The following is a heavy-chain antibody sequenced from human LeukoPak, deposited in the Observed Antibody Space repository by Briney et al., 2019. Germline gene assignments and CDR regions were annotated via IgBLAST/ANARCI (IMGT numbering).Heavy chain of an antibody. J-gene: IGHJ5*02. Sequence: PGGSLRLSCAASGFTFTSYGISWVRQAPGQGLEWMGWISAYNGNTNYAQKLQGRVTMTTDTSTSTAYMELRSLRSDDTAVYYCAREGSSGWYRRGNWFDPWGQGTLVTVSS. CDR2: ISAYNGNT. CDR1: GFTFTSYG. D-gene: IGHD6-19*01. V-gene: IGHV1-18*01. CDR3: AREGSSGWYRRGNWFDP.